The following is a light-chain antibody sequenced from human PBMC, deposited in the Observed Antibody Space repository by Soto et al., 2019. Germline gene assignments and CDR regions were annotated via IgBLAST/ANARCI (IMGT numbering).Light chain of an antibody. V-gene: IGKV1-39*01. CDR2: AAS. J-gene: IGKJ5*01. Sequence: DIQMTQSPSSLSASVGDRVTITCRASQTISSYLNWYQQKPGKAPKLLIYAASSLQSGVPSRFSGSGSGTDFTLTISCLQPEDFATYYCQQTYSTLSITFGQGKRLEIK. CDR3: QQTYSTLSIT. CDR1: QTISSY.